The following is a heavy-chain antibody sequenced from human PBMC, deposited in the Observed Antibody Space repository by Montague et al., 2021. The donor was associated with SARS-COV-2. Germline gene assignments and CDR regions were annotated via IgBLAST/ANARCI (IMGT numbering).Heavy chain of an antibody. V-gene: IGHV4-39*01. CDR1: GDSISRSNYY. CDR2: IYYRGST. CDR3: AGHRVAYWYFDL. Sequence: SETLSLTCTVPGDSISRSNYYWGWIRQSPGKGLEWIGSIYYRGSTYYNPSLKSRVTMSVDTSKNQFSLNLSSAIAADTAIYYCAGHRVAYWYFDLWGRGTLVTVSS. D-gene: IGHD2-15*01. J-gene: IGHJ2*01.